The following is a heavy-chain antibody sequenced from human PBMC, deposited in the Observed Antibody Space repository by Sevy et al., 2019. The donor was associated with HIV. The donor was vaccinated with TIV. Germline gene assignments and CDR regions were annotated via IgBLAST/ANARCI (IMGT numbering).Heavy chain of an antibody. V-gene: IGHV3-30-3*01. D-gene: IGHD3-22*01. Sequence: GGSLRLSCAASGFTFSSYAMHWVRQAPGKGLEWVAVISYDGSNKYYADSVKGRFTISRDNSKNTLYLQMNSLRAEDTAVYYCERDHFVVVWRGLFDYWGQGTLVTVSS. CDR2: ISYDGSNK. J-gene: IGHJ4*02. CDR3: ERDHFVVVWRGLFDY. CDR1: GFTFSSYA.